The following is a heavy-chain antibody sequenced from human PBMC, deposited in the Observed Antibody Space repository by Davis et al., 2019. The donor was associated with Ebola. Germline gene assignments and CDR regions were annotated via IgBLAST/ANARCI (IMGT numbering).Heavy chain of an antibody. J-gene: IGHJ6*02. D-gene: IGHD4-17*01. V-gene: IGHV3-66*01. CDR3: ASRTTVRYSIYYYYYGMDV. CDR1: GFTVSSNY. CDR2: IYSGGST. Sequence: GESLKISCAASGFTVSSNYMSWVRQAPGKGLEWVSVIYSGGSTYYADSVKGRFTISRDNSKNTLYLQMNSLRAEDTAVYYCASRTTVRYSIYYYYYGMDVWGQGTTVTVPS.